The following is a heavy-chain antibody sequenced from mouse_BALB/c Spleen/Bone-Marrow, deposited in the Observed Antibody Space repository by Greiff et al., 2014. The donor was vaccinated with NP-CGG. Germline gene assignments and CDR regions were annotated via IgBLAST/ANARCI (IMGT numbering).Heavy chain of an antibody. CDR2: INPGSGGA. V-gene: IGHV1-54*01. CDR3: ARFGRYYFDY. CDR1: GYPFPNYF. J-gene: IGHJ2*01. Sequence: QVQLKESGAELGRPGTGGNVSCKASGYPFPNYFVEWGKQRAGQGLEWIGVINPGSGGANYNEKFKGKATLTADKSSSTAYMQLSSLTSDDSAVYFCARFGRYYFDYWGQGTTLTVSS.